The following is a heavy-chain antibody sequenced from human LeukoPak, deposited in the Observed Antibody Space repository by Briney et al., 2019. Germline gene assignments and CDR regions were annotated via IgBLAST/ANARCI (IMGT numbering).Heavy chain of an antibody. Sequence: SETLSLTCTVSGGSISSYYWSWIRQPAGKGLEWIGRIYTSGSTNYNPSLKSRVTISVDTSKNQFSLKLSSVTAADTAVYYCARVNTPYCSSTSCYRWENWGQGTLVTVSS. V-gene: IGHV4-4*07. D-gene: IGHD2-2*01. CDR3: ARVNTPYCSSTSCYRWEN. CDR1: GGSISSYY. J-gene: IGHJ4*02. CDR2: IYTSGST.